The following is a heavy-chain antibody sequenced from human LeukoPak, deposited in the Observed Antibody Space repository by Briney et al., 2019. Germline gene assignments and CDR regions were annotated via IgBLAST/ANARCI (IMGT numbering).Heavy chain of an antibody. CDR1: GGSISSSSYY. Sequence: SETLSLTCTVSGGSISSSSYYWGWIRQPPGKGLEWIGSIYYSGSTYYNPSLKSRVTISVDTSKNQFSLKLSSVTAADTAVYYCARHAGIVGATLGVAYYFDYWSQGTLVTVSS. CDR2: IYYSGST. J-gene: IGHJ4*02. D-gene: IGHD1-26*01. V-gene: IGHV4-39*01. CDR3: ARHAGIVGATLGVAYYFDY.